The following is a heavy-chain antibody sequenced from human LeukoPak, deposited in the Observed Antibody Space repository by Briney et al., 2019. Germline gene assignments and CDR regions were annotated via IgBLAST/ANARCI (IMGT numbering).Heavy chain of an antibody. CDR2: ISSTDTYI. Sequence: GESLRLSCAASGFFFSSYSMNWVRQAPGKGLEWVSSISSTDTYIYYADSVKGRFTISRDNAKNLLYLQMNSLRAEDTAVYYCARALSGLDYWGQGTLVSVSS. V-gene: IGHV3-21*01. CDR3: ARALSGLDY. J-gene: IGHJ4*02. CDR1: GFFFSSYS. D-gene: IGHD6-19*01.